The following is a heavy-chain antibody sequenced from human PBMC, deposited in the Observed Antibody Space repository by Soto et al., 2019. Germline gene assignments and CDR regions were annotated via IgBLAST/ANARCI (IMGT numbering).Heavy chain of an antibody. Sequence: SETLSLTCTVSGCSISSYYWSWIRQPPGKGLEWIGYIYYSGSTNYNPSLKSRVTISVDTSKNQFSLKLSSVTAADTAVYYCARIGFLEWLFDYWGQGTLVTVSS. CDR3: ARIGFLEWLFDY. D-gene: IGHD3-3*01. V-gene: IGHV4-59*01. CDR1: GCSISSYY. CDR2: IYYSGST. J-gene: IGHJ4*02.